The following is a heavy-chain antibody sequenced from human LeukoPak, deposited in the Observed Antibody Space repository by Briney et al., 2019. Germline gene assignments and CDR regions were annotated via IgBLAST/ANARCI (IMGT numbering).Heavy chain of an antibody. D-gene: IGHD2-2*01. V-gene: IGHV4-38-2*01. CDR2: IYHSGST. CDR3: ARQWQSTGFDY. CDR1: GYSISSGYY. Sequence: TSETLSLTCAVSGYSISSGYYWGWIRQHPGRGLEWIGSIYHSGSTHYNSSLKSRITISVDTSKNQFSLKLTSVTAADTAMYYCARQWQSTGFDYWGQRTLVTVSS. J-gene: IGHJ4*02.